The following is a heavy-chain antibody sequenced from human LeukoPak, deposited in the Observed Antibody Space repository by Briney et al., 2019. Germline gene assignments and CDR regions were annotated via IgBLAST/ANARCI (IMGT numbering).Heavy chain of an antibody. V-gene: IGHV1-18*01. D-gene: IGHD1-26*01. CDR1: GYTFTSYG. Sequence: ASVKVSCKASGYTFTSYGISWVRQAPGQGLEWMGWIIADNNKSNSAPRFQGRVTMTTDASTTTAYMELRSLRSDDTAVYFCAREDPGGSFDYGGQGTLVTVSS. CDR2: IIADNNKS. J-gene: IGHJ4*02. CDR3: AREDPGGSFDY.